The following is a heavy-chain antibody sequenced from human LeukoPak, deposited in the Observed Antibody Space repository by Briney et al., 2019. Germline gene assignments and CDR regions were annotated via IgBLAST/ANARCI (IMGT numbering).Heavy chain of an antibody. V-gene: IGHV1-2*02. Sequence: ASVKVSFKASGYTFTGYYMHWVRQAPGQGMEWMGGINPNSGGTNYAQKFQGRVTMTRDTAISTAYMELSRLRSDDTAVYFYARGDSGYDYFDYWGPRTLVTVSS. D-gene: IGHD5-12*01. CDR1: GYTFTGYY. J-gene: IGHJ4*02. CDR3: ARGDSGYDYFDY. CDR2: INPNSGGT.